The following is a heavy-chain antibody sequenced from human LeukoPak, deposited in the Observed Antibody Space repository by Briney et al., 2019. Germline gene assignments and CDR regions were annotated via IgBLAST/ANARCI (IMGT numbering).Heavy chain of an antibody. D-gene: IGHD6-19*01. CDR3: AKGASSGWLLYWFDP. V-gene: IGHV3-23*01. J-gene: IGHJ5*02. Sequence: GGSLRLPCAASGFTFSSYVMTWVRQAPGRGLEWVSGISGSGVSTYYADSVKGRFTISRDNSKNTLYLQNNSLRAEDTAIYYCAKGASSGWLLYWFDPWGQGTLVTVSS. CDR1: GFTFSSYV. CDR2: ISGSGVST.